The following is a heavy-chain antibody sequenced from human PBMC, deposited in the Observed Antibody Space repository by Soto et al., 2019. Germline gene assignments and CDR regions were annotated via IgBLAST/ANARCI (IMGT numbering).Heavy chain of an antibody. CDR2: NYNDGTT. Sequence: EVQLVETGGGLIQPGGSLRLSCAASGFTVSTNYMNWVRQAPGKGLEWLSINYNDGTTNYADSVKGRFTISRDNFKNTLYLQMNNLRAEDTAVYYCAILSNWGQGTLVTVSS. V-gene: IGHV3-53*02. J-gene: IGHJ4*02. CDR3: AILSN. D-gene: IGHD6-6*01. CDR1: GFTVSTNY.